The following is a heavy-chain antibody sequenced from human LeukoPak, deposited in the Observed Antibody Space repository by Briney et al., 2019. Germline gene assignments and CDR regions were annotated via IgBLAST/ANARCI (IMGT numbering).Heavy chain of an antibody. D-gene: IGHD3-10*01. Sequence: GGSLRLSCAASGFTVSSNYMSWVRQAPGKGLEWVSVIYSGGSTYYADSVKGRFTISRDNSKNTVNLQMNSLRPEDTAVYYCARDTPSSGFDYWGQGTLVTVSS. CDR2: IYSGGST. CDR3: ARDTPSSGFDY. J-gene: IGHJ4*02. V-gene: IGHV3-53*01. CDR1: GFTVSSNY.